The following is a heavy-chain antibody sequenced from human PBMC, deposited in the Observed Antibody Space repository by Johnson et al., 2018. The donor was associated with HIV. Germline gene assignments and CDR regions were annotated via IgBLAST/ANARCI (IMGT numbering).Heavy chain of an antibody. J-gene: IGHJ3*02. V-gene: IGHV3-30*18. CDR3: AKKGGVYSSSHDAFDI. D-gene: IGHD6-6*01. Sequence: QEQLVESGGGVVQPGRSLRLSCAASGFTFSNYGMHWVRQAPGKGLECVAFISYDGSYKHYADSVKGRFTISRDNSKNTLYLQMNSLRAEDTAVYYCAKKGGVYSSSHDAFDIWCQGTMVTVSS. CDR2: ISYDGSYK. CDR1: GFTFSNYG.